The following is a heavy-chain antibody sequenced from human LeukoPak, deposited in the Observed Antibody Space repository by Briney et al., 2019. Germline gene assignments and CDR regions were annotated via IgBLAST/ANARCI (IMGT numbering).Heavy chain of an antibody. D-gene: IGHD5-12*01. V-gene: IGHV3-33*01. CDR2: IWYDGSNK. CDR3: ARDGGSGYEVDY. Sequence: PGRSLRLSCAASGFTFSSYGMHWVRQAPGKGLEWVAVIWYDGSNKYYADSVKGRFTISRDNSKNTLYLQMNRLRAEDTAVYYCARDGGSGYEVDYWGQGTLVTVSS. J-gene: IGHJ4*02. CDR1: GFTFSSYG.